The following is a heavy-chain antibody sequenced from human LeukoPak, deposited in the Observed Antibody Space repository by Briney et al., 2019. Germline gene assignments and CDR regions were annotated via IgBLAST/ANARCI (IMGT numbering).Heavy chain of an antibody. CDR2: ISGSGGST. J-gene: IGHJ4*02. CDR1: GFTFSSYA. Sequence: GGSLRLSCAASGFTFSSYAMSWVRQAPGKGLEWVSAISGSGGSTYYADSVKGRFTISKDNSKDTLYLQMNSLRAEDTAVYYCAKKRFLEWLTDYWGQGTLVTVSS. V-gene: IGHV3-23*01. CDR3: AKKRFLEWLTDY. D-gene: IGHD3-3*01.